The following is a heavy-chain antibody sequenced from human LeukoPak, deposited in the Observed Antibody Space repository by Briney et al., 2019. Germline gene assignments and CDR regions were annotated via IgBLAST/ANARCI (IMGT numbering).Heavy chain of an antibody. CDR3: ARLGFSNSGSYLAPSDY. Sequence: SESLSLTCTVSGGSISSYYWSWIRQPPGKGLEWVGYIYYSGGTNYNPSLKSRVTISVDTSKNQFSLKLSSVTAADTAVYYCARLGFSNSGSYLAPSDYWGQGTLVTVSS. V-gene: IGHV4-59*08. J-gene: IGHJ4*02. CDR1: GGSISSYY. CDR2: IYYSGGT. D-gene: IGHD1-26*01.